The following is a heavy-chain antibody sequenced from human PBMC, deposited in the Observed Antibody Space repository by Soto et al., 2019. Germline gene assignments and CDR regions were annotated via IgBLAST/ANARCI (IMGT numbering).Heavy chain of an antibody. CDR2: MNPNSGKT. CDR1: GYTLIDYD. V-gene: IGHV1-8*02. D-gene: IGHD6-13*01. CDR3: ARGRPRYSTNWFGWFDL. Sequence: GASVKVSCKASGYTLIDYDIIWVRQATGQGLEWMGWMNPNSGKTGYAQDFQGRVTMTRSTSIGTAYMELSSLRSEDTAIYFCARGRPRYSTNWFGWFDLWGQGTLVTVSS. J-gene: IGHJ5*02.